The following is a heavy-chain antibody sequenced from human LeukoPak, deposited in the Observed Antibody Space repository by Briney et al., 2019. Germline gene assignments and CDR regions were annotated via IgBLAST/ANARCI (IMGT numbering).Heavy chain of an antibody. J-gene: IGHJ4*02. D-gene: IGHD6-19*01. Sequence: GGSLRLSCAASGFTFSSYAMSWVRQAPGEGLEWVSAISGSGGSTYYADSVKGRFTISRDNSKNTLYLQMNSLRVEDTAVYYCAKVKGVAGTAFNYWGQGTLVTVSS. V-gene: IGHV3-23*01. CDR2: ISGSGGST. CDR3: AKVKGVAGTAFNY. CDR1: GFTFSSYA.